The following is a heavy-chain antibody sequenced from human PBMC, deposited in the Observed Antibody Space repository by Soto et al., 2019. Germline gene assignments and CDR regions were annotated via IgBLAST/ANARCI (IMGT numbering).Heavy chain of an antibody. Sequence: HLQLQESGSGLVKPSQTLSLTCDVSGDSISSSGSSWNWIRQPPGKALEWIGFTYHSGSTYYNPSLESRFTISVDRSKNQFSLKLKSVTAADRAVYYCAASLSTQYYDSSGYYPDFDIWGQGIMVTVSS. CDR1: GDSISSSGSS. CDR2: TYHSGST. CDR3: AASLSTQYYDSSGYYPDFDI. D-gene: IGHD3-22*01. J-gene: IGHJ3*02. V-gene: IGHV4-30-2*01.